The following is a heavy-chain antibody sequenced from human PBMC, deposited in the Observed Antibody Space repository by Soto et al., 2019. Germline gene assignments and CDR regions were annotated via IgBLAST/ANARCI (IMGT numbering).Heavy chain of an antibody. D-gene: IGHD2-2*01. CDR3: AKEVGGPYCTPTSCLYFFHS. CDR1: GFSFNNYA. V-gene: IGHV3-23*01. Sequence: EVQLLESGGGLVQPGGSLRLSCAASGFSFNNYAMNWVRQAPGQGLEWVSTISDSGSTYYADSVKGRFTISRDNSKNTLYLQMKSLRAVDTAVYFCAKEVGGPYCTPTSCLYFFHSWCRGPLVIVSS. CDR2: ISDSGST. J-gene: IGHJ4*02.